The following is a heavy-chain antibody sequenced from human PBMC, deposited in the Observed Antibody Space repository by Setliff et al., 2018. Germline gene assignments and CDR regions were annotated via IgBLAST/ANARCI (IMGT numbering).Heavy chain of an antibody. V-gene: IGHV1-69*10. CDR2: IIPVLGMT. Sequence: SVKVSCKASGDPFNAYGVSWVRQAPGQGLEWMGAIIPVLGMTDYAQKFQGRVTITADESTSTAYMELSSLRSEDTAVYYCATLSSSSIDYWGQGTLVTVSS. CDR1: GDPFNAYG. CDR3: ATLSSSSIDY. J-gene: IGHJ4*02. D-gene: IGHD6-6*01.